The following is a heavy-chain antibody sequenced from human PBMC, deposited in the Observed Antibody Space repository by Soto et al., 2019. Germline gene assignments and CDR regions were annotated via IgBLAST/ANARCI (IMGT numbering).Heavy chain of an antibody. CDR1: GFTFSSYS. D-gene: IGHD3-10*01. CDR3: ARANYYGSPGDFDY. CDR2: ISSSSSTI. Sequence: HPGGSLRLSCAAPGFTFSSYSMNWVRQAPGKGLEWVSYISSSSSTIYYADSVKGRFTISRDNAKNSLYLQMNSLRAEDTAVYYCARANYYGSPGDFDYWGQGTLVTVSS. J-gene: IGHJ4*02. V-gene: IGHV3-48*01.